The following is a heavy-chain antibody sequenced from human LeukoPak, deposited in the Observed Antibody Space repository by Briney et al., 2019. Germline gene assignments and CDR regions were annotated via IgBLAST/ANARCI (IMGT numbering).Heavy chain of an antibody. D-gene: IGHD2-21*02. CDR2: IWYDGSDK. CDR3: AKDSGGGYCYLDY. Sequence: PGGSLRLSCAASGFTFSTYNMHWVRQAAGKERKRVAVIWYDGSDKYYADSVKGRLTISRDNSKNTLWLQMNSLRAEDTAVYYCAKDSGGGYCYLDYWGQGTLVTVSS. J-gene: IGHJ4*02. V-gene: IGHV3-33*06. CDR1: GFTFSTYN.